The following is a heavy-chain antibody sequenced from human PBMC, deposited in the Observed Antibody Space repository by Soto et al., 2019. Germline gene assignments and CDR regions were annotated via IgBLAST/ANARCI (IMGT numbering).Heavy chain of an antibody. Sequence: SQTLSLTCAISGDSVSSNSAAWNWIRHSPSRGLECLGRTYSRCKWFNDYAVSVKSRITINPDTSKNQFSLQLNSVAPEDTAVYYCTREFRRGQWFDPSGQGIMVTVSS. CDR1: GDSVSSNSAA. J-gene: IGHJ5*02. CDR2: TYSRCKWFN. D-gene: IGHD3-10*01. CDR3: TREFRRGQWFDP. V-gene: IGHV6-1*01.